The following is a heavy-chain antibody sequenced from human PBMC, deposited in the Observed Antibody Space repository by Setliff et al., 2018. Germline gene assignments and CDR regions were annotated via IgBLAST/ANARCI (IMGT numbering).Heavy chain of an antibody. J-gene: IGHJ3*02. Sequence: GGSLRLSCAASGFTFSGSAMHWVRQASGKGLEWVGRIRSKANSYATAYAASVKGRFTXXXDDXKNXXXXXXXXXXXEDTAVYYCTRLPPSLWFGESDAFDIWGQGTMVTVSS. CDR1: GFTFSGSA. D-gene: IGHD3-10*01. CDR3: TRLPPSLWFGESDAFDI. V-gene: IGHV3-73*01. CDR2: IRSKANSYAT.